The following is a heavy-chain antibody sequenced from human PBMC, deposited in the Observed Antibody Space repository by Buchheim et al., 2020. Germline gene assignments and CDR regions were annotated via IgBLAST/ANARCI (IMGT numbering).Heavy chain of an antibody. CDR3: ARDAVLSSGYYPVGNWFDP. J-gene: IGHJ5*02. CDR2: IWYDGSNK. CDR1: GFTFSSYG. Sequence: VQLVESGGGLVKPGGSLRLSCAASGFTFSSYGMHWVRQAPGKGLEWVAVIWYDGSNKYYADSVKGRFTISRDNSKNTLYLQMNSLRAEDTAVYYCARDAVLSSGYYPVGNWFDPWGQGTL. D-gene: IGHD3-22*01. V-gene: IGHV3-33*08.